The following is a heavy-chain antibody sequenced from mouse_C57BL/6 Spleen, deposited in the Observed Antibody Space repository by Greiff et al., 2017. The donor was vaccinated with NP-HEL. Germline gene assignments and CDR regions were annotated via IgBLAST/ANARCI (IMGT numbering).Heavy chain of an antibody. CDR1: GFNIKNTY. CDR2: IDPANGNT. J-gene: IGHJ2*01. V-gene: IGHV14-3*01. D-gene: IGHD1-1*01. CDR3: ARGPVVATRDYFDY. Sequence: EVKLVESVAELVRPGASVKLSCTASGFNIKNTYMHWVKQRPEQGLEWIGRIDPANGNTKYAPKFQGKATITADTSSNTAYLQLSSLTSEDTAIYYCARGPVVATRDYFDYWGQGTTLTVSS.